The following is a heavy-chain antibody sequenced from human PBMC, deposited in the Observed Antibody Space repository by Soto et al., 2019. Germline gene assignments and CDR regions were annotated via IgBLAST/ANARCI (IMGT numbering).Heavy chain of an antibody. V-gene: IGHV4-34*01. J-gene: IGHJ4*02. Sequence: SETLSLTCAVYGGSFSGYYWSWIRQPPGKGLEWIGEINHSGSTNYNPSLKSRVTISVDTSKNQFSLKLSSVTAADTAVYYCARGSSRCSSTSCPTGLDYWGQGTLVTVSS. CDR2: INHSGST. CDR1: GGSFSGYY. CDR3: ARGSSRCSSTSCPTGLDY. D-gene: IGHD2-2*01.